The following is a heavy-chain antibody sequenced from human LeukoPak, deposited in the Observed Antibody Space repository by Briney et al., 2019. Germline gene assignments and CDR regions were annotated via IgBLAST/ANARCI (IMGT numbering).Heavy chain of an antibody. Sequence: GGSLRLSCAASGFTFSSYWMHLVRQAPGKGLVWVSRINSDGSSTGYADSVKGRFIISRDNAKNTLYLRMNSLRADDTAVYYCARDLFPLYYDFWSGPDYWGQGTLVTVSS. CDR2: INSDGSST. V-gene: IGHV3-74*01. J-gene: IGHJ4*02. CDR1: GFTFSSYW. D-gene: IGHD3-3*01. CDR3: ARDLFPLYYDFWSGPDY.